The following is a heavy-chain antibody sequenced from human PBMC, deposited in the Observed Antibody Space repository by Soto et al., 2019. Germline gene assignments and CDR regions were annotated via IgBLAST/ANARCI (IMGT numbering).Heavy chain of an antibody. J-gene: IGHJ3*02. V-gene: IGHV1-69*12. CDR2: IIPIFGTA. D-gene: IGHD2-21*02. CDR3: ARYCGGDCYSLIGSDAFDI. CDR1: GGTFSSYA. Sequence: QVQLVQSGAEVKKPGSSVKVSCKASGGTFSSYAISWVRQAPGQGLEWMGGIIPIFGTANYAQKFQGRVTITADESTSTAYMELSSLRSEDTAVYYCARYCGGDCYSLIGSDAFDIWGQGTMVTVSS.